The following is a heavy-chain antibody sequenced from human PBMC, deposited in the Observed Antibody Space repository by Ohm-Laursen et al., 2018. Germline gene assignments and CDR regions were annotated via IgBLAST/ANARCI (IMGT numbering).Heavy chain of an antibody. J-gene: IGHJ5*02. CDR2: ISSSSSYI. CDR3: ARDIEYGDYKSLA. D-gene: IGHD4-17*01. Sequence: SLRLSCTASGFTFSSYSMNWVRQAPGKGLEWVSSISSSSSYIYYADSVKGRFTISRDNAKNSLYLQMNSLRAEDTAVYYCARDIEYGDYKSLAWGQGTLVTVSS. V-gene: IGHV3-21*01. CDR1: GFTFSSYS.